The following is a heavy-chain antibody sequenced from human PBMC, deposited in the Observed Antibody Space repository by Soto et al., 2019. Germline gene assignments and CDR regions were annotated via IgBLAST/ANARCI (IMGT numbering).Heavy chain of an antibody. J-gene: IGHJ4*02. V-gene: IGHV1-24*01. Sequence: ASVKVSCKVSGYTLTELSMHWVRQAPGKGLEWMGGFDPEDGETIYAQKFQGRVTMTEDTSTDTAYMELSSLRSEDTAVYYCATDHCSGGSCYHRYWGQGTLVTVSP. CDR3: ATDHCSGGSCYHRY. D-gene: IGHD2-15*01. CDR2: FDPEDGET. CDR1: GYTLTELS.